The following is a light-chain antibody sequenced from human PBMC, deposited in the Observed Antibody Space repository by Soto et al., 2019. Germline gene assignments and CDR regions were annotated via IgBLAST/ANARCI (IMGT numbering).Light chain of an antibody. V-gene: IGKV1-33*01. J-gene: IGKJ5*01. CDR1: QSISSY. Sequence: DIQMTQSPSSLSASVGDRVTITCRASQSISSYLNWYQQKPGKAPKLLIYDASSLETGVPSRFSGSGSGRDFTLTISSLQPEDVATYYCQHYDHLPITFGQGTRLEIK. CDR3: QHYDHLPIT. CDR2: DAS.